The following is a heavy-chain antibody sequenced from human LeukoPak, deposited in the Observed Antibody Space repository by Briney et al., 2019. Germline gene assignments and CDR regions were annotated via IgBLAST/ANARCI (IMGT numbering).Heavy chain of an antibody. D-gene: IGHD5-18*01. V-gene: IGHV5-51*01. CDR2: ICPGDSDT. CDR1: VFSFTNYW. J-gene: IGHJ4*02. Sequence: GESLKISCKASVFSFTNYWIAWVRQKPGEGLEWMGNICPGDSDTRYNPSFQGQVTISADTSIKTAYLQWSSLKASDTAIYYCARRAGGNTGGFYFDYWGQGSLVTVSS. CDR3: ARRAGGNTGGFYFDY.